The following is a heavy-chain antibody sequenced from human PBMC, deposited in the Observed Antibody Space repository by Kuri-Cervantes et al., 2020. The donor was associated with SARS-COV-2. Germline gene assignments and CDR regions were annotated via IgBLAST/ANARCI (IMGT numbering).Heavy chain of an antibody. CDR3: ASPWSGPDNWFDP. V-gene: IGHV4-34*01. CDR1: GGPSGGYY. Sequence: SDLLSSPFAAYGGPSGGYYWSWIRQPPGKGLYWIGEINHSGSTNYNPSLKSRVPISVDKSKNQLSLKLSSVTAADEAAYYCASPWSGPDNWFDPWGQGALVTVSS. CDR2: INHSGST. J-gene: IGHJ5*02. D-gene: IGHD3-3*01.